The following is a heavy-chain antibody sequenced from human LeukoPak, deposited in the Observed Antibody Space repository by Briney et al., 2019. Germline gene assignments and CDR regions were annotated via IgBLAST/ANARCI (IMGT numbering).Heavy chain of an antibody. D-gene: IGHD1-26*01. J-gene: IGHJ4*02. CDR2: INPNSGGT. CDR3: ARSISVGANDY. Sequence: GASVKVSCKASGYTFTSYDINWVRQATGQGLEWMGWINPNSGGTNYAQKFQGRVTMTRDTSISTAYMELSRLRSDDTAVYYCARSISVGANDYWGQGTLVTVSS. CDR1: GYTFTSYD. V-gene: IGHV1-2*02.